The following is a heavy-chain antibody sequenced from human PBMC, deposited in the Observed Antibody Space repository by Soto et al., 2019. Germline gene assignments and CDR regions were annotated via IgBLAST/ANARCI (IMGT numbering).Heavy chain of an antibody. CDR2: IYYSGYT. CDR3: ASDPSI. CDR1: GGSISSGGYY. J-gene: IGHJ1*01. Sequence: QVQLQESGPGLVKPSQTLSLTCTVSGGSISSGGYYWNWIRQHPGKGLEWIGYIYYSGYTYYNPSLKSRVTISVATSKTHFSLKLSSVTAAPPAVYYCASDPSIWGQGTLVTVSS. V-gene: IGHV4-31*03.